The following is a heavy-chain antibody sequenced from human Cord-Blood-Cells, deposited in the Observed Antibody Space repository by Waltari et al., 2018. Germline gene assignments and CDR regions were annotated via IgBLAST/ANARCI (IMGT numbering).Heavy chain of an antibody. CDR3: ARGGGHSGYDYDY. D-gene: IGHD5-12*01. CDR1: GYSISSGYY. J-gene: IGHJ4*02. CDR2: IYHSGST. V-gene: IGHV4-38-2*02. Sequence: QVQLQESGPGLVKPSETLSLTCTVSGYSISSGYYWGWIRQPPGKGLEWIGSIYHSGSTYYTPSLKSRVTISVDTAKTQFALKLSSVTAADTAVYYCARGGGHSGYDYDYWGQGTLVTVSS.